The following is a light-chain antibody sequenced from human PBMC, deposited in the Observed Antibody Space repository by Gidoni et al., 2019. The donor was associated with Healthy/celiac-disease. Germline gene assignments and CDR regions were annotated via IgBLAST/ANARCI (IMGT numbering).Light chain of an antibody. CDR3: QQQSNWPPRYT. Sequence: IVLTQSPATLSLSPGARATLSCRASQSVSSYIAWYQQTPGPAPSPLINDASNSASGIPATFSGSGTGSDFALTIISLGPKDFAVYYCQQQSNWPPRYTFGQGTKLEIK. J-gene: IGKJ2*01. CDR1: QSVSSY. V-gene: IGKV3-11*01. CDR2: DAS.